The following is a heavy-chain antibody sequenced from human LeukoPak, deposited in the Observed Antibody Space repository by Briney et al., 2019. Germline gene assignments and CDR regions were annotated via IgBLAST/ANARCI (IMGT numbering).Heavy chain of an antibody. D-gene: IGHD3-10*01. CDR3: AREVMVRGEYGFDY. J-gene: IGHJ4*02. Sequence: PGGSLRLSCAASGFTFSSYSMNWVRQAPGKGLEWVSYISSSSSTIYYADSVKGRFTISRDNAKNSLYLQMNSLRAEDTAVYYCAREVMVRGEYGFDYWGQGTLVTVSS. CDR2: ISSSSSTI. CDR1: GFTFSSYS. V-gene: IGHV3-48*04.